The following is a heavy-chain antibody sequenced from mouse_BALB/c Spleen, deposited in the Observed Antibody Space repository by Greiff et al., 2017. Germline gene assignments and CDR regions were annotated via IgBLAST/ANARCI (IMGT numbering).Heavy chain of an antibody. CDR2: IYPSDSYT. V-gene: IGHV1-69*02. J-gene: IGHJ1*01. D-gene: IGHD1-1*01. CDR1: GYTFTSYW. CDR3: TRGGYYGSTYWYFDV. Sequence: QVQLQQPGAELVRPGASVKLSCKASGYTFTSYWINWVKQRPGQGLEWIGNIYPSDSYTNYNQKFKDKATLTVDKSSSTAYMQLSSPTSEDSAVYYCTRGGYYGSTYWYFDVWGAGTTVTVSS.